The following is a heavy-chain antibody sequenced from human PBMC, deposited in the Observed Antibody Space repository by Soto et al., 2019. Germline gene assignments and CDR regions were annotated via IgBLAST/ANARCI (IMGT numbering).Heavy chain of an antibody. J-gene: IGHJ4*02. Sequence: EVQLVESGGGLVQPGGSLRLSCAASGFTVSSNYMSWVRQAPGKGLEWVSVIYSGGSTYYADSVKGRFTISRDNSKNTLYLQMNSLRAEDTAVYYCARDSITMVRGVIIGHFGYWGQGTLVTVSS. CDR3: ARDSITMVRGVIIGHFGY. V-gene: IGHV3-66*01. CDR1: GFTVSSNY. CDR2: IYSGGST. D-gene: IGHD3-10*01.